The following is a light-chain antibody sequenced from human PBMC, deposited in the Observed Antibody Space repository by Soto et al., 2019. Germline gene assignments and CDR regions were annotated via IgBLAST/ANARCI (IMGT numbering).Light chain of an antibody. CDR2: EVS. V-gene: IGLV2-14*01. J-gene: IGLJ3*02. Sequence: QSVLTQPASVSGSPGQSITISCTGTNSDIGGYNYVSWYQQHPGKAPKVMIYEVSNRPSGVSNRFSGSKSGNTASLIISGLQAEDEADYYCSSYTSSSTWVFGGGTKLTVL. CDR3: SSYTSSSTWV. CDR1: NSDIGGYNY.